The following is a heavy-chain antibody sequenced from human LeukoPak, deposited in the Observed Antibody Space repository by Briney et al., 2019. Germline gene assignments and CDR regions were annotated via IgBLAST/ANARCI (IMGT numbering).Heavy chain of an antibody. CDR1: GGSISSGDYY. D-gene: IGHD3-3*01. Sequence: SETLSLTCTVSGGSISSGDYYWSWIRQPPGKGLEWIGYIYYSGSTYYNPSLKSRVTVSVDTSKNQFSLKLSSVTAADTAVYYCARVPIFGVVHEPDYWGQGTLVTVSP. V-gene: IGHV4-30-4*01. J-gene: IGHJ4*02. CDR3: ARVPIFGVVHEPDY. CDR2: IYYSGST.